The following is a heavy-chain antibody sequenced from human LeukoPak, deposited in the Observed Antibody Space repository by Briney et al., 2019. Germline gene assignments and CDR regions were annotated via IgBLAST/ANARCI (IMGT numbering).Heavy chain of an antibody. V-gene: IGHV3-11*01. CDR2: ISSSGSTL. CDR3: ARDNHGGNPFFDY. D-gene: IGHD4-23*01. CDR1: GFTFSDYY. J-gene: IGHJ4*02. Sequence: GGSLRLSCAASGFTFSDYYMSWIRQAPGKGLEWVSYISSSGSTLYYADSVKGRFTISRDNAKNSLYLQMNSLRAEDTAVYYCARDNHGGNPFFDYWGQGTLVTVSS.